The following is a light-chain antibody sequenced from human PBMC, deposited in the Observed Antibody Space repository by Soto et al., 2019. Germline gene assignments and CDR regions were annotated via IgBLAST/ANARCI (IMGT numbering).Light chain of an antibody. CDR3: QQADTFPIT. V-gene: IGKV1D-12*01. J-gene: IGKJ5*01. Sequence: DVQMAQSTSSVSACVGDRVMVTCQASQGISRSLAWYQQKPGKAPKLLIYSASSLQSGVASRFSGSGFGTDFTLTISSLQPEDFATYYCQQADTFPITVGQGTRLEIK. CDR2: SAS. CDR1: QGISRS.